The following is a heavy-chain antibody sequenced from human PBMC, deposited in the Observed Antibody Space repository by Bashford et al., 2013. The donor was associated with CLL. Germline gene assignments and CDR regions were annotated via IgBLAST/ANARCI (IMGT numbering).Heavy chain of an antibody. CDR1: EAPSAAML. V-gene: IGHV1-69*13. J-gene: IGHJ4*02. Sequence: SVKGLLQGLLEAPSAAMLSAGCDRPLDKGVEWMGGIIPIFGTANYAQKFQGRVTITADESTSTAYMELSSLRSEDTAVYYCARLPKSWHYDFWSGYWGPYFDVLGPGNPGSPSPQ. CDR3: ARLPKSWHYDFWSGYWGPYFDV. CDR2: IIPIFGTA. D-gene: IGHD3-3*01.